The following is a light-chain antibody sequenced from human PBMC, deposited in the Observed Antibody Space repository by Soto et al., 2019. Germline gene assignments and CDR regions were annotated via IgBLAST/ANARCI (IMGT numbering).Light chain of an antibody. V-gene: IGKV1-27*01. CDR3: QKCNSAPFT. J-gene: IGKJ3*01. CDR2: SAS. Sequence: DIQMTQSPSSLSASVGDRVTITCRASQGISSYLAWYQQKPGKVPKLLIYSASTLQSGVPSRFSGSGSGTDFTLTISSLQPEDVATYYCQKCNSAPFTFCPGTKVDIK. CDR1: QGISSY.